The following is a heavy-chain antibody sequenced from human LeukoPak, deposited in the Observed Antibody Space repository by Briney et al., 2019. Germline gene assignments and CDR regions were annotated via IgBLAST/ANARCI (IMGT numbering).Heavy chain of an antibody. CDR1: RYTFTGYY. CDR2: INPNSGGT. V-gene: IGHV1-2*02. CDR3: ARAVVSNYLLTGMDV. J-gene: IGHJ6*04. D-gene: IGHD4-11*01. Sequence: VASVKVSCKASRYTFTGYYMHWVRQAPGQGLEWMGWINPNSGGTNYAQKFQGRVTMTRDTSISTAYMELSRLRSDDTAVYYCARAVVSNYLLTGMDVWGKGTTVTVSS.